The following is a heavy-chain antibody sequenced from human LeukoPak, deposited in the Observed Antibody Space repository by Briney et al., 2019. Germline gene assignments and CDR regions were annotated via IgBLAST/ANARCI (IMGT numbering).Heavy chain of an antibody. CDR2: ISASGGRT. J-gene: IGHJ3*02. CDR3: AREVVGYSSSWYADDAFDI. V-gene: IGHV3-23*01. Sequence: GGSLRLSCAASGFTFSSYAMSWVRQAPGKGLEWVSVISASGGRTSYADSVKGRFTVSRDNSKNTLYLQMNSLRAEDTAVYYCAREVVGYSSSWYADDAFDIWGQGTMVTVSS. CDR1: GFTFSSYA. D-gene: IGHD6-13*01.